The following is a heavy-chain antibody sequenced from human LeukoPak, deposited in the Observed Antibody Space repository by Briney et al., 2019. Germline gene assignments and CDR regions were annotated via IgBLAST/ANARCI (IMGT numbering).Heavy chain of an antibody. V-gene: IGHV1-69*05. CDR2: IIPIFGTA. Sequence: GSSVKVSCKASGGTFSSYAIRWVRQAPGQGLEWMGGIIPIFGTANYAQKFQGRVTITTDESTSTAYMELSSLRSEDTAVYYCARTSAAMVIGWFDPWGQGTLVTVSS. D-gene: IGHD5-18*01. CDR1: GGTFSSYA. CDR3: ARTSAAMVIGWFDP. J-gene: IGHJ5*02.